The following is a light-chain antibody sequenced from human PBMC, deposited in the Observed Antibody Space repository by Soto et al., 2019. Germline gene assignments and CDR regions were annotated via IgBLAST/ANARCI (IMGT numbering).Light chain of an antibody. Sequence: EIVLTQSPDTLSLSPGESATLSCRASQSVRSSYLAWYQQTPGQTPRLLIYAASSRATGIPDRFSGSGSGTDFSLTISRLEAEDFEVYYCQQYGSSPRTFGQGTKVDIK. V-gene: IGKV3-20*01. CDR2: AAS. CDR1: QSVRSSY. J-gene: IGKJ1*01. CDR3: QQYGSSPRT.